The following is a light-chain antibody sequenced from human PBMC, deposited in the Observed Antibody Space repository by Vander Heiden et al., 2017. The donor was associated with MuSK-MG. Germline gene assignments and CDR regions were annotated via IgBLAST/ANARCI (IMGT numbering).Light chain of an antibody. CDR1: QSISSY. CDR2: AAS. J-gene: IGKJ1*01. CDR3: QQGYSTPST. Sequence: DIQMTQSPSYLSVSAADRVTITCRASQSISSYLNWYQQKPGKAPKLLIYAASSLQSGIPSRFSGSGSGTDFTLTISSLQPEDFATYYCQQGYSTPSTFGQGTKVEIK. V-gene: IGKV1-39*01.